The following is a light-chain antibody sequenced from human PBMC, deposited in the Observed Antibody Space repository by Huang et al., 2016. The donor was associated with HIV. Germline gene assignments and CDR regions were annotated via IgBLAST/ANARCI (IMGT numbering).Light chain of an antibody. V-gene: IGKV4-1*01. CDR3: QQYYTVPWT. CDR2: WES. J-gene: IGKJ1*01. Sequence: DIVLTQSPHSLAVSLGERATINCKSSQSLLYRSNNKNHLVWYQQKPGQPPKLRMYWESTRESGVPDRFSASGSGTDFTLTISSLQAEDVAVYYCQQYYTVPWTFGQGTKVEI. CDR1: QSLLYRSNNKNH.